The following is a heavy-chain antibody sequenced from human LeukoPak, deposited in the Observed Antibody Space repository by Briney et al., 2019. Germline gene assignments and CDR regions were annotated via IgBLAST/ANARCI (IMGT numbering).Heavy chain of an antibody. D-gene: IGHD3-22*01. V-gene: IGHV4-38-2*02. Sequence: SETLSLTCTVSGYSISSGYHWGWIRQPPGKGLEWIGSTYHSGSTYYNPSLKSRVTISVDTSKNQFSLKLSSVTAADTAVYYCARDGYDSSGYHRHDAFDIWGQGTMVTVSS. CDR2: TYHSGST. CDR3: ARDGYDSSGYHRHDAFDI. J-gene: IGHJ3*02. CDR1: GYSISSGYH.